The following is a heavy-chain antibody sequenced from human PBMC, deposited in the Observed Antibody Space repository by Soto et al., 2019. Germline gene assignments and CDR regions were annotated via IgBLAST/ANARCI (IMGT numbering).Heavy chain of an antibody. CDR1: GLTFSDYY. CDR2: ISSTSSYT. CDR3: VRDPGWSPLWEY. J-gene: IGHJ4*02. V-gene: IGHV3-11*05. Sequence: QVHLVESGGGLVKPGGSLRLSCTASGLTFSDYYMSWLRQAPGKGLEWISYISSTSSYTNYADSVKGRFTISRDNAKNSLYLQMNSLRDEDTAVYYCVRDPGWSPLWEYWGQGTLVTVSS. D-gene: IGHD1-26*01.